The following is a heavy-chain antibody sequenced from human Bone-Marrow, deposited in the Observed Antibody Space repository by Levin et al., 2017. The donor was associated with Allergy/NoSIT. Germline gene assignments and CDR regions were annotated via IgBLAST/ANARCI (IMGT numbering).Heavy chain of an antibody. D-gene: IGHD4-11*01. CDR1: GFTFSSYE. Sequence: GGSLRLSCAASGFTFSSYEMNWVRQAPGKGLEWVSYISSSGRIVYYADSVKGRFTISRDNAKSSLYLQMNSLRAEDTAVYYCVRDGPTVTTPGYDAFDVWGQGTMVTVSS. CDR2: ISSSGRIV. CDR3: VRDGPTVTTPGYDAFDV. J-gene: IGHJ3*01. V-gene: IGHV3-48*03.